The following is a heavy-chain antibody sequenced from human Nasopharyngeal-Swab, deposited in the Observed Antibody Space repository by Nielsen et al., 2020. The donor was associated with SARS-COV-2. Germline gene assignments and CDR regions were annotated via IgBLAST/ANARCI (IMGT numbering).Heavy chain of an antibody. D-gene: IGHD6-13*01. Sequence: SETLSLTCTVSGRSISSDIHYWGWIRQPPGKGLEWIGNIFYSGTTYYNPSLKSRVTISVDTSKNQFSLTLSTVTAADTATYYCARHYLGGGLAAGTFYYMDVWGKGTTVTVSS. CDR2: IFYSGTT. CDR3: ARHYLGGGLAAGTFYYMDV. J-gene: IGHJ6*03. V-gene: IGHV4-39*01. CDR1: GRSISSDIHY.